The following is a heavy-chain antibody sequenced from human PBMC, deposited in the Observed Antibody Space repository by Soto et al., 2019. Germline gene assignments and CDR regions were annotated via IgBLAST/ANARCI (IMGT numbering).Heavy chain of an antibody. CDR1: GFSFKDAW. CDR3: ITVEWGYEAIW. CDR2: IKSKTDGGTV. V-gene: IGHV3-15*07. Sequence: EVQLVESGGGLVKPGGSLRLSCASSGFSFKDAWMNWLRQAPGKGLEWVGQIKSKTDGGTVDYAAPVKNRFTISRDDSKNMLYLQMNSLQTEDRAVYYCITVEWGYEAIWGGCGTPVTVSS. J-gene: IGHJ2*01. D-gene: IGHD7-27*01.